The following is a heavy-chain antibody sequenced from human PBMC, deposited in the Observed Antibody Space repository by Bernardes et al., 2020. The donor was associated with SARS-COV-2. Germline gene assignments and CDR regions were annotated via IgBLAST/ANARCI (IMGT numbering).Heavy chain of an antibody. V-gene: IGHV1-69*13. J-gene: IGHJ4*02. CDR3: ARGRDIVVEPGDTDPLDH. Sequence: SVKVSCKASGGTFTSFAISWVRQAPGQGLEWMGGIIPFFDTATYAQQFQGRVTITADESTSTAYMELSSLRSEDSAVYYCARGRDIVVEPGDTDPLDHWGQGTLVTVSS. CDR2: IIPFFDTA. D-gene: IGHD2-2*01. CDR1: GGTFTSFA.